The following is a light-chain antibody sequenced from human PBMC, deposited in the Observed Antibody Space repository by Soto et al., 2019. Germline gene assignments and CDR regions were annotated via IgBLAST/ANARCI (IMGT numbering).Light chain of an antibody. CDR3: QQYGSSPH. CDR2: GAS. CDR1: QSVSSDY. Sequence: EIVLTQSPDTLSLSPGERATLSCRASQSVSSDYLAWYQQKPGQAPRLLIYGASSRATGIPDRFSGSGSGTDFTLTISRLEPEDFAVYYCQQYGSSPHFGGGTKVDIK. V-gene: IGKV3-20*01. J-gene: IGKJ4*01.